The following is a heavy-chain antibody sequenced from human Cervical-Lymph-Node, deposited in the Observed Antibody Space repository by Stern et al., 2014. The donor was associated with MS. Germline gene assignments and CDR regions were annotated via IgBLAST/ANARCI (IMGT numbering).Heavy chain of an antibody. CDR2: VVVFNGDV. Sequence: QLVQSGPEVKKPGTSVKVSCKASGITFSHSAIQWLRQARGQRPEWIGWVVVFNGDVNYAPRFQERVTITRDMSTSTVYMELRSLKSEDTAIYYCASERYTYYDDQRPPGGFDPWGQGTLATVSS. D-gene: IGHD5-18*01. J-gene: IGHJ5*02. V-gene: IGHV1-58*02. CDR3: ASERYTYYDDQRPPGGFDP. CDR1: GITFSHSA.